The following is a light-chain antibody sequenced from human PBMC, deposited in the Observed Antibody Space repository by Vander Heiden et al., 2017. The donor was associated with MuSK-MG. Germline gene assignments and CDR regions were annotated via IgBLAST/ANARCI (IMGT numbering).Light chain of an antibody. Sequence: EIVLTQSPGTLSLSPGSTATLSCGASQSVGSNFLAWYQQRPGQPPRVVIFAASIRATGIPERFSGSGSGTDFTLTISRLEPEDFALYYCQQYSLFPWTFGQGTKVEIK. CDR2: AAS. V-gene: IGKV3-20*01. J-gene: IGKJ1*01. CDR1: QSVGSNF. CDR3: QQYSLFPWT.